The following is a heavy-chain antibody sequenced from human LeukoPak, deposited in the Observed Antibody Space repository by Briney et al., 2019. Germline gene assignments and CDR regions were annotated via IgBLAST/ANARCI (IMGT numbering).Heavy chain of an antibody. Sequence: GGSLRLSCAASGFTVISNYMSWVRQAPGKGLEWVSVIYSGGNTYYADSVKGRFTISRDSSKNTLYLQMNSLRAEDPAVYYGARGRPYFDYWGQGTLVTASS. CDR1: GFTVISNY. J-gene: IGHJ4*02. D-gene: IGHD2-21*01. V-gene: IGHV3-53*01. CDR2: IYSGGNT. CDR3: ARGRPYFDY.